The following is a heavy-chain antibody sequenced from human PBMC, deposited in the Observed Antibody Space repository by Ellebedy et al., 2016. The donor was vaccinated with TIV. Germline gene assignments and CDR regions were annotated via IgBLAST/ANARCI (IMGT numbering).Heavy chain of an antibody. D-gene: IGHD2-15*01. V-gene: IGHV4-4*02. CDR1: GGSISSSNW. CDR3: ARAIGAFDI. CDR2: INRSGST. J-gene: IGHJ3*02. Sequence: SETLSLXXAVSGGSISSSNWWSWVRQPPGKGLEWIGEINRSGSTNYSPSLKSRVTISVDTSKDQFSLKLSSVTAADTAVYYCARAIGAFDIWGQGTMVTVSS.